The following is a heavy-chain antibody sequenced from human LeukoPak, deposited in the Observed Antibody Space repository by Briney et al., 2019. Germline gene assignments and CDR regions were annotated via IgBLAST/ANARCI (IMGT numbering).Heavy chain of an antibody. CDR1: GCTFTSYG. CDR3: ASGVISADSSSPPFDY. J-gene: IGHJ4*02. Sequence: GASVKVSCKASGCTFTSYGISWVRQAPGQGLEWMGWISAYNGNTNYAQKLQGRVTMTTDTSTSTAYMELRSLRSDDTAVYYCASGVISADSSSPPFDYWGQGTLVTVSS. CDR2: ISAYNGNT. V-gene: IGHV1-18*01. D-gene: IGHD6-13*01.